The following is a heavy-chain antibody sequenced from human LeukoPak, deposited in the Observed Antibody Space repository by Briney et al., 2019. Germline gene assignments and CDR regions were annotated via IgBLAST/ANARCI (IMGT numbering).Heavy chain of an antibody. D-gene: IGHD5-24*01. Sequence: GGSLRLSCAASGFTFSDYYMSWIRQAPGKGLEWVSYISSSGSTIYYADSVKGRFTISRDNAKNSLYLQMNSLRAEDTAVYYCARGLPFKGPREYYFDYWGQGTLVTVSS. V-gene: IGHV3-11*01. CDR2: ISSSGSTI. CDR1: GFTFSDYY. J-gene: IGHJ4*02. CDR3: ARGLPFKGPREYYFDY.